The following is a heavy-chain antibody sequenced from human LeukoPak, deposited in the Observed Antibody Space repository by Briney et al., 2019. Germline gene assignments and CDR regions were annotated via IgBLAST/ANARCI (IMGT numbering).Heavy chain of an antibody. CDR3: ARAYPHAFDI. V-gene: IGHV3-23*01. Sequence: GRSLRLSCAASGFTFSSYGMSWVRQAPGKGLEWVSAISGSGGSTYYADSVKGRFTISRDNAKNSLYLQMNSLRAEDTAVYYCARAYPHAFDIWGQGTMVTVSS. J-gene: IGHJ3*02. D-gene: IGHD2-21*01. CDR2: ISGSGGST. CDR1: GFTFSSYG.